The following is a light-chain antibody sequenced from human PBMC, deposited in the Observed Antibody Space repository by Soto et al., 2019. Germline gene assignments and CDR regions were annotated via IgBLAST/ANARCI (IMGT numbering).Light chain of an antibody. V-gene: IGKV1-39*01. J-gene: IGKJ2*01. CDR2: ATS. CDR3: LQIYSTPYT. Sequence: DIQMTQSPSSLSASVGDRVIITCRASQSISRYLNWYQQSQGKAPKLLISATSSLQSAVPSRFRGSGSGTDFTLTISSLQPEDFATYCCLQIYSTPYTFGPGTKVEIK. CDR1: QSISRY.